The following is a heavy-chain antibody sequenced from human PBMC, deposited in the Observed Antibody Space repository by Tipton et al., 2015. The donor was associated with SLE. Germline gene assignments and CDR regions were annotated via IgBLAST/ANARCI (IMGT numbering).Heavy chain of an antibody. CDR2: IYYSGST. D-gene: IGHD2-8*02. CDR3: ARQSYPGLVVYAHNWFDP. J-gene: IGHJ5*02. Sequence: LRLSCTVSGGSISSSSYYWGWIRQPPGKGLEWIGSIYYSGSTNYNPSLKSRVTISVDTSKNQFSLKLSSVTAADTAVYYCARQSYPGLVVYAHNWFDPWGQGTLVTVSS. V-gene: IGHV4-39*01. CDR1: GGSISSSSYY.